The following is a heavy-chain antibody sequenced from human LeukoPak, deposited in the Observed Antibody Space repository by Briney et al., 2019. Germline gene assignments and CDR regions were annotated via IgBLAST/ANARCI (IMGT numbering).Heavy chain of an antibody. CDR2: INPNHGDT. V-gene: IGHV1-2*02. Sequence: ASVKVSCKASGYTFTGYYIHWVRQAPGQGLEWMGWINPNHGDTNYAQKFQDRVSMTRDTSISTAYMHLSRLRSADTAVYYCARVQRGFTYGNVDYWGQGTLVTVSS. J-gene: IGHJ4*02. CDR3: ARVQRGFTYGNVDY. D-gene: IGHD5-18*01. CDR1: GYTFTGYY.